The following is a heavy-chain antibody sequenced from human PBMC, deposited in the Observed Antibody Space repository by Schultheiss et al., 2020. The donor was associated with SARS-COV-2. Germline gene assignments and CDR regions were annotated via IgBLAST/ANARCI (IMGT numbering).Heavy chain of an antibody. Sequence: SETLSLTCTVSGGSISSYYWSWIRQPPGKGLEWIGYIYYSGSTNYHPSLKSRVTISVDTSKNQFSLKLSSVTAADTAVYYCAHWIQLWLDYWGQGTLVTVSS. V-gene: IGHV4-59*08. D-gene: IGHD5-18*01. J-gene: IGHJ4*02. CDR1: GGSISSYY. CDR3: AHWIQLWLDY. CDR2: IYYSGST.